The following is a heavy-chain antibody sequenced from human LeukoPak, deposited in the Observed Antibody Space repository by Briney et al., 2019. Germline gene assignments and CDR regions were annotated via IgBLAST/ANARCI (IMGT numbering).Heavy chain of an antibody. Sequence: GRSLRLSCAASGFSFGRFAMHWVRQAPGKGLEWVSLISYDGKNDYYADSVKGRFTTSRDNSKNLVYLQMNSLRAEDTAVYYCTRPSDISSPDYWGQGTLVTVSS. CDR3: TRPSDISSPDY. J-gene: IGHJ4*02. CDR1: GFSFGRFA. V-gene: IGHV3-30*04. CDR2: ISYDGKND. D-gene: IGHD3-9*01.